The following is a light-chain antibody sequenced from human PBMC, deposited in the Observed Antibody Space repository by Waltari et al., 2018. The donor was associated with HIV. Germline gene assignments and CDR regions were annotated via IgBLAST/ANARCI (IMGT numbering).Light chain of an antibody. CDR3: GTWASSLSAVV. J-gene: IGLJ2*01. V-gene: IGLV1-51*01. Sequence: QSVLTQPPSVSAAPGQKVTISCSGSSSNIGNNYVSWYQQLPGTAPKLLLYDNNKRPSGIPDRFSGATSGTSATLCITGLQTGDEADYYCGTWASSLSAVVFGGGTKLTVL. CDR2: DNN. CDR1: SSNIGNNY.